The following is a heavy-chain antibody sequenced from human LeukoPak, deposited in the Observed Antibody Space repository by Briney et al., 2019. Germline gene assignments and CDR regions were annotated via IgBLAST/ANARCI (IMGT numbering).Heavy chain of an antibody. CDR3: ARDFTNVVPAAIGAFDI. Sequence: PSQTLSLTCTVSGGSISSGGYYWSWIRQPPGKGLEWIGYIYHSGSTYYNPSLKSRVTISVDKSKNQFSLKLSSVTAADTAVYYCARDFTNVVPAAIGAFDIWGQGTMVTVSS. CDR2: IYHSGST. CDR1: GGSISSGGYY. V-gene: IGHV4-30-2*01. D-gene: IGHD2-2*01. J-gene: IGHJ3*02.